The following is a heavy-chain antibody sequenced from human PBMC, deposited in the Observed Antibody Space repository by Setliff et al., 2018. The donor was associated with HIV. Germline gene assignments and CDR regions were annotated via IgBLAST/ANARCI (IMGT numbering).Heavy chain of an antibody. J-gene: IGHJ3*02. CDR3: ARGLESGFNSGTDGFDI. CDR1: GGSISSGSYY. CDR2: IYTSGST. D-gene: IGHD3-10*01. V-gene: IGHV4-61*02. Sequence: SETLSLTCTVSGGSISSGSYYWSWIRQPAGKGLEWIGRIYTSGSTNYNPSLKSRVTISVDTSKNQFSLRLHSVTAADTALYYCARGLESGFNSGTDGFDIWGRGTLVTVSS.